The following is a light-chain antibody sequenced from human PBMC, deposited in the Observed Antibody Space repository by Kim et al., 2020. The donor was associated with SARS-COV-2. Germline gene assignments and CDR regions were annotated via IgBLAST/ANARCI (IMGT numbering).Light chain of an antibody. Sequence: EIELTQSPRTLSLSPGERATLSCRASQSVSSSNLAWYQQTAGQAPRLLIYAASRRATDIPDRFSGSGSGTGFTLTISRLEPEDFALYYCQQYGSSPLTFGGGTKVDIK. CDR3: QQYGSSPLT. CDR2: AAS. CDR1: QSVSSSN. V-gene: IGKV3-20*01. J-gene: IGKJ4*01.